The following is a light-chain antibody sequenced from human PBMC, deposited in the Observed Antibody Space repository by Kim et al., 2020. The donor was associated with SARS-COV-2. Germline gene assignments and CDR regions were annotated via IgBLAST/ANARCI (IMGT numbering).Light chain of an antibody. J-gene: IGKJ4*01. V-gene: IGKV3-20*01. CDR3: HQYGNSPLA. CDR2: GAS. Sequence: LSPWKRVPPSCTARHGLTRSYFAWYQQQPGQTPRLLIYGASRRAPGIPDRFSGSGSGTDFTLTISRLEPEDFAVYYCHQYGNSPLAFGGGTKLEI. CDR1: HGLTRSY.